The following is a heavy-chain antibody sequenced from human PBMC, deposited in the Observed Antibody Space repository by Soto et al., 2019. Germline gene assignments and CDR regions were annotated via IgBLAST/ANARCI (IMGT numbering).Heavy chain of an antibody. CDR2: VIPMFGTV. V-gene: IGHV1-69*06. CDR3: ATSRDMIFEVFKYYYDS. J-gene: IGHJ4*02. D-gene: IGHD3-3*01. Sequence: QVQLVQSGSEVKKPGSSVKVSCKASGGTFTDYAINWLRQAPGQGLEWMGGVIPMFGTVNYAQKFQGRVTIIADKSTTTAYMEVSSLRSEDTAVYFCATSRDMIFEVFKYYYDSWGQGTLVTVSS. CDR1: GGTFTDYA.